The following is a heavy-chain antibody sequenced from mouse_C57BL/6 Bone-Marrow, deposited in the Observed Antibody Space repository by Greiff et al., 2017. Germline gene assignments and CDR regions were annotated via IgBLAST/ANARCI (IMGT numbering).Heavy chain of an antibody. CDR2: IDPENGDT. V-gene: IGHV14-4*01. CDR3: TTYAMDY. J-gene: IGHJ4*01. CDR1: GFNIKDDY. Sequence: EVKLQESGAELVRPGASVKLSCTASGFNIKDDYMHWVQQRPEQGLEWIGWIDPENGDTEYASKVQGKATITADTSSNTAYLQLSSLTSEDTAVYYCTTYAMDYWGQGTSVTVSS.